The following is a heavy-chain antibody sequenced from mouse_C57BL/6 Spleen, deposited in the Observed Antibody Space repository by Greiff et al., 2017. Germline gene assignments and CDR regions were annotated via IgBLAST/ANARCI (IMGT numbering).Heavy chain of an antibody. J-gene: IGHJ1*03. CDR3: ARRAHYYGSSYGDFDV. D-gene: IGHD1-1*01. CDR2: IYWDDDK. V-gene: IGHV8-12*01. Sequence: QVTLKVCGPGILQSSQTLSLTCSFSGFSLSTSGMGVSWIRQPSGKGLEWLAHIYWDDDKRNNPSLKSRLTISKDTSRNQVFLKITSVDTADTATYYCARRAHYYGSSYGDFDVWGTGTTVTVSS. CDR1: GFSLSTSGMG.